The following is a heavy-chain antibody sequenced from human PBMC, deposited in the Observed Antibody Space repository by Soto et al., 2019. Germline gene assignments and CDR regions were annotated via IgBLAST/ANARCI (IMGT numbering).Heavy chain of an antibody. CDR3: ARPTTYVLRYFDWLPPDYGMDV. V-gene: IGHV3-30-3*01. CDR2: ISYDGSNK. Sequence: PGGSLRLSCAASGFTFSSYAMHWVRQAPGKGLEWVAVISYDGSNKYFADSVKGRFTISRDNSKNTLYLQMNSLRAEDTAVYYCARPTTYVLRYFDWLPPDYGMDVWGQGTTVPVSS. D-gene: IGHD3-9*01. CDR1: GFTFSSYA. J-gene: IGHJ6*02.